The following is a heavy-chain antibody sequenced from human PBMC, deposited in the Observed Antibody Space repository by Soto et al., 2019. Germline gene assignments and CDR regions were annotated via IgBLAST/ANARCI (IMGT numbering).Heavy chain of an antibody. J-gene: IGHJ6*02. Sequence: MRVSCAAAGVNISGVWMRRVRQEPGKGLEWVANINPDGGKKYYVDSVEGRFTISRDNVENSLFLQMISLRAEDTAVYYCARAHVRGQRTTFTVSS. CDR3: ARAHV. V-gene: IGHV3-7*05. CDR1: GVNISGVW. CDR2: INPDGGKK.